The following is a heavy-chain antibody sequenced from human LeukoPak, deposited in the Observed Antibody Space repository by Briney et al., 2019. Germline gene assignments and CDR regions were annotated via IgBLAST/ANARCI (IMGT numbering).Heavy chain of an antibody. CDR1: GFTFDSYA. CDR2: ISYDGRNN. D-gene: IGHD3-10*01. V-gene: IGHV3-30*04. J-gene: IGHJ6*02. CDR3: AREVRDLLWFGELSPGPGMDV. Sequence: PGRSLRLSCAASGFTFDSYAMHWVRQAPGKGLEWLAVISYDGRNNYYGDSVKGRFTISRDNAKNSLYLQMNSLRAEDTAVYYCAREVRDLLWFGELSPGPGMDVWGQGTTVTVSS.